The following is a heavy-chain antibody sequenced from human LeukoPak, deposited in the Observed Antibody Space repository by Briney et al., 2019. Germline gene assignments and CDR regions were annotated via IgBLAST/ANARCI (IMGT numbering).Heavy chain of an antibody. CDR2: ISSSSSYI. V-gene: IGHV3-21*01. D-gene: IGHD6-13*01. CDR3: AKARQPLYYYYYGMDV. CDR1: GFTFSSYS. J-gene: IGHJ6*02. Sequence: PGGSLRLSCAASGFTFSSYSMNWVRQAPGKGLEWVSSISSSSSYIYYADSVKGRFTISRDNSKNTLYLQMNSLRAEDTAVYYCAKARQPLYYYYYGMDVWGQGTTVTVSS.